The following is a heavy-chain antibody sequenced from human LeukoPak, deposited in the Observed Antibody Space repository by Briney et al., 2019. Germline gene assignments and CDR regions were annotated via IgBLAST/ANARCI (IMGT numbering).Heavy chain of an antibody. CDR3: VRLYFD. Sequence: GGSLTLSCATSGFTFGSHWMHWVRQAPGKGLVWVSRIKSDGSSTDYADSVKGRFTISRDNAKNTLFLQMNSLRAEDTAVYYCVRLYFDWGQGTLVTVSS. V-gene: IGHV3-74*01. D-gene: IGHD3-9*01. CDR1: GFTFGSHW. J-gene: IGHJ4*02. CDR2: IKSDGSST.